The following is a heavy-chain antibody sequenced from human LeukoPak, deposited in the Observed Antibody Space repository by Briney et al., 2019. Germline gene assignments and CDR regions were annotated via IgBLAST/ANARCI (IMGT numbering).Heavy chain of an antibody. Sequence: PSETLSLTCAVSGYPITGVHYWAWTGHPPGTGLDWIGRFYHGGSTYYNPSLKSRVTISVDTSKNHFSLNLSSVTAADTAVYYCARDNVVVVTATPTSGLDPWGQGTLVAVSS. CDR3: ARDNVVVVTATPTSGLDP. CDR2: FYHGGST. J-gene: IGHJ5*02. CDR1: GYPITGVHY. V-gene: IGHV4-38-2*02. D-gene: IGHD2-15*01.